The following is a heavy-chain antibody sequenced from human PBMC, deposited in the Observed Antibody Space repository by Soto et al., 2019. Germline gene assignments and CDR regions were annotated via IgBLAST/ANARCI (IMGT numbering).Heavy chain of an antibody. D-gene: IGHD3-10*01. V-gene: IGHV4-30-2*01. Sequence: QVQLQESASGLVKPLESLSLTCIVSGDSISYSFYWHWVRRPPGEGLDWLGYIYHSGRTLYNPALWGRRTMSVYSSKNMFSLKLSDVTAADTTFYYCARGDMIRGAASDSWGQGTLVSGS. CDR2: IYHSGRT. J-gene: IGHJ4*02. CDR3: ARGDMIRGAASDS. CDR1: GDSISYSFY.